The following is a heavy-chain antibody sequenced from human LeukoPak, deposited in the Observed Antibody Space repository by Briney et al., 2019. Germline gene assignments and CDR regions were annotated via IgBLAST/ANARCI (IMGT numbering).Heavy chain of an antibody. CDR2: VYKSGST. CDR1: GDSISTSNYY. J-gene: IGHJ4*02. V-gene: IGHV4-39*01. D-gene: IGHD1-1*01. Sequence: SETLSLTCTVSGDSISTSNYYWGWIRQPPGKGLEWIGSVYKSGSTYSNPSLKSRVTISVDTSKNQFSLKLSSVTASDTAIYYCARLNWNYGDYWGQGTLVTVSS. CDR3: ARLNWNYGDY.